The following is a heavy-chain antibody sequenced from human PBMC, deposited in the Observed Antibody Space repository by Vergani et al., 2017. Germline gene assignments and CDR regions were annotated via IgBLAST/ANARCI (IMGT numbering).Heavy chain of an antibody. J-gene: IGHJ6*02. CDR1: GGSISSGGYS. Sequence: QLQLQESGSGLVKPSQTLSLTCAVSGGSISSGGYSWSWIRQPPGKGLEWIGYIYHSGSTYYNPSLKSRVSMSVDTSKNQFSLSLNSLTAADTAVYYCAREGPYFYGMDLWGPGTTVTVSS. CDR3: AREGPYFYGMDL. CDR2: IYHSGST. V-gene: IGHV4-30-2*05.